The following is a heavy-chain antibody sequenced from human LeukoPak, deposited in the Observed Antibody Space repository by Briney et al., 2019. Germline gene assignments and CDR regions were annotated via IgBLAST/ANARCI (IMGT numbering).Heavy chain of an antibody. V-gene: IGHV4-34*01. CDR3: AREVWYPGDFDI. D-gene: IGHD2-15*01. CDR2: INLLGST. J-gene: IGHJ3*02. Sequence: SETLSLTCAVYGGSFNDYYWNWIRQPPGKGLEWIGEINLLGSTYYTPSLKSRVTISVDTSKYQLSLKLSSVTAADTAVYSCAREVWYPGDFDIWGQGTIFSVSS. CDR1: GGSFNDYY.